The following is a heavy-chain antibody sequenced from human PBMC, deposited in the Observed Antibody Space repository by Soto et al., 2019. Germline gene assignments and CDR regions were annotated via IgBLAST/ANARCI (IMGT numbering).Heavy chain of an antibody. D-gene: IGHD2-2*01. CDR3: ARVNIVVVPAAMQIYYYYGMDV. V-gene: IGHV4-30-4*01. CDR2: IYYSGST. J-gene: IGHJ6*02. Sequence: SETLSLTCTVSGGSISSGDYYWSWIRQPPGKGLEWIGYIYYSGSTYYNPSLKSRVTISVDTSKNQFSLKLSSVTAADTAVYYCARVNIVVVPAAMQIYYYYGMDVWGQGTTVTV. CDR1: GGSISSGDYY.